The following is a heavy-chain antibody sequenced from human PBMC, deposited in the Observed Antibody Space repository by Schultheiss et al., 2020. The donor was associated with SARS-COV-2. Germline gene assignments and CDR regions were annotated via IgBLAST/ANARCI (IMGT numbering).Heavy chain of an antibody. CDR2: INHSGST. J-gene: IGHJ2*01. V-gene: IGHV4-34*09. CDR1: GGSFSGYY. CDR3: ARELVGSVAL. Sequence: SETLSLTCAVYGGSFSGYYWSWIRQPPGKGLEWIGEINHSGSTNYNPSLKSRVTISVDTSKNQFSLKLSSVTAADTAVYYCARELVGSVALWGRGTLVTVSS. D-gene: IGHD6-19*01.